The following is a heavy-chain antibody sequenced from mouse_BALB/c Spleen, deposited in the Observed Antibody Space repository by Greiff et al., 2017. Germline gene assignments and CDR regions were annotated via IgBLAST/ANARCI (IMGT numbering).Heavy chain of an antibody. CDR3: ARDKYGNYRDAMDY. D-gene: IGHD2-10*02. CDR2: IWAGGST. CDR1: GFSLTSYG. Sequence: QVQLKESGPGLVAPSQSLSITCTVSGFSLTSYGVHWVRQPPGKGLEWLGVIWAGGSTNYNSALMSRLSISKDNSKSQVFLKMNSLQTDDTAMYYCARDKYGNYRDAMDYWGQGTSVTVSS. J-gene: IGHJ4*01. V-gene: IGHV2-9*02.